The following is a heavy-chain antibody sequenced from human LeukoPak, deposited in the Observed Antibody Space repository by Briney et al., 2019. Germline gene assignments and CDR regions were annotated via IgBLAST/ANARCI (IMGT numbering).Heavy chain of an antibody. CDR2: INHSGST. Sequence: SETLSLTCAVYGGSFSGYYWSWIRPPPGKGLEWIGEINHSGSTNYNPSLKSRVTISVDTSKYQFSLKLSSVTAADTAVYYCARSGYDNYYYYGMDVWGQGTTVTVSS. J-gene: IGHJ6*02. D-gene: IGHD6-25*01. CDR3: ARSGYDNYYYYGMDV. V-gene: IGHV4-34*01. CDR1: GGSFSGYY.